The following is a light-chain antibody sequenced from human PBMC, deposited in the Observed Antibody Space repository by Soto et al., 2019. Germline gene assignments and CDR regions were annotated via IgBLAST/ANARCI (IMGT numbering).Light chain of an antibody. CDR2: GAS. J-gene: IGKJ1*01. Sequence: EIVLTQSPGTLSLSPGERATLSCRASQSVSSSYLAWYQQKPGQAPRLLIYGASSRPTGTPDRFSGSGHGKDLTPTISRLEPQDSAVYYSQQYGSSQTFGQGTKVEIK. CDR1: QSVSSSY. V-gene: IGKV3-20*01. CDR3: QQYGSSQT.